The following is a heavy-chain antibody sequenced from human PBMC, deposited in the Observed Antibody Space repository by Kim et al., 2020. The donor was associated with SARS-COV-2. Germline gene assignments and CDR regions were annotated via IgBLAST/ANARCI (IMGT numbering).Heavy chain of an antibody. Sequence: GGSLRLSCAASGFTFSSYSMNWVRQAPGKGLEWVSYISSSSSTIYYADSVKGRFTISRDNAKNSLYLQMNSLRAEDTAVYYCARELRIQLWFVNSVAFDYWGQGTLVTVSS. J-gene: IGHJ4*02. CDR2: ISSSSSTI. CDR3: ARELRIQLWFVNSVAFDY. CDR1: GFTFSSYS. D-gene: IGHD5-18*01. V-gene: IGHV3-48*04.